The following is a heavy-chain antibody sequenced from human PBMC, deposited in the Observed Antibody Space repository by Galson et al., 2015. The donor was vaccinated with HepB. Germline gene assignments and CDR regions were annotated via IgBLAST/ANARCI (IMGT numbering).Heavy chain of an antibody. CDR1: GFTFSDYY. Sequence: SLRLSCAASGFTFSDYYMSWIRQAPGKGLEWVSYISSSSSYTNYADSVKGRFTISRDNAKNSLYLQMNSLRAEDTAVYYCARVRAAGTLVMFRLRQVTYFDYWGQGTLVTVSS. D-gene: IGHD6-13*01. V-gene: IGHV3-11*06. CDR2: ISSSSSYT. J-gene: IGHJ4*02. CDR3: ARVRAAGTLVMFRLRQVTYFDY.